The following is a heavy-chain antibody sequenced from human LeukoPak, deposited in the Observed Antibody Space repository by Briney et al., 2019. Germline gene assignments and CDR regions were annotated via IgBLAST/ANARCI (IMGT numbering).Heavy chain of an antibody. Sequence: GGSLRLSCAASGFTVSSNYMSWVRQAPGKGLEWVSVIYSGGSTYYADSVKGRFTISRDNAKNSLYLQMNSLGAEDTAVYYCARDRSGSFDAFDIWGQGTMVTVSS. CDR3: ARDRSGSFDAFDI. CDR2: IYSGGST. D-gene: IGHD1-26*01. V-gene: IGHV3-66*01. CDR1: GFTVSSNY. J-gene: IGHJ3*02.